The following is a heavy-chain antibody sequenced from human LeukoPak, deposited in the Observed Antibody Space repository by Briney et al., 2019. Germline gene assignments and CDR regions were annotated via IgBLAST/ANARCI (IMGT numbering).Heavy chain of an antibody. D-gene: IGHD2-15*01. J-gene: IGHJ3*02. CDR3: ASRVVVAATIDAFDI. CDR2: IYHSGST. Sequence: SGTLSLTCAVSGGSISSSNWWSWVRQPPGKGLEWIGEIYHSGSTNYNPSLKSRVTISVDKSKNQFSLKLSSVTAAGTAVYYCASRVVVAATIDAFDIWGQGTMVTVSS. V-gene: IGHV4-4*02. CDR1: GGSISSSNW.